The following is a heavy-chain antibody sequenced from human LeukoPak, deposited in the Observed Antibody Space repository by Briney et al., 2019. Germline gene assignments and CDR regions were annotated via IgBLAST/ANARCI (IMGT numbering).Heavy chain of an antibody. D-gene: IGHD6-6*01. CDR1: ESIFNTYG. J-gene: IGHJ1*01. CDR3: ARVGSSIAARQYFQH. CDR2: ISSSSSPV. V-gene: IGHV3-48*01. Sequence: GGSLRLSCAASESIFNTYGMNWVRQAPGKGLEWISYISSSSSPVYYADSVKGRFTISRDNAKNSLYLQMNSLRAEDTAVYYCARVGSSIAARQYFQHWGQGTLVTVSS.